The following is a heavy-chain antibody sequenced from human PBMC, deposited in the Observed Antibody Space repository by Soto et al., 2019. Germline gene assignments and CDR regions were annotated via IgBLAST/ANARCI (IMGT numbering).Heavy chain of an antibody. CDR1: GGSFSGYY. V-gene: IGHV4-34*01. D-gene: IGHD6-25*01. CDR3: ARLPAIAFYYYYGMDV. CDR2: VNHSGST. J-gene: IGHJ6*02. Sequence: PSETLSLTCAVYGGSFSGYYWSWIRQPPGKGLEWIGEVNHSGSTNYNPSLKSRVTISVDTSKNRFSLKLSSVTAADTAVYYCARLPAIAFYYYYGMDVWGQGTTVTVSS.